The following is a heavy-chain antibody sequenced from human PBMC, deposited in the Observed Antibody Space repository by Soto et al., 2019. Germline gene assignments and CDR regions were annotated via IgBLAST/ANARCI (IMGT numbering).Heavy chain of an antibody. V-gene: IGHV3-9*01. CDR3: AKDEYSWRGYGMDV. D-gene: IGHD5-12*01. CDR1: GFTFDYYA. J-gene: IGHJ6*02. CDR2: ISWNSGNI. Sequence: GGSLRLSCAASGFTFDYYAMHWVRQAPGKGLEWVSGISWNSGNIGYADSVKGRFTISRDNAKNSLDLQMNSLRPEDTALYYCAKDEYSWRGYGMDVWGQGTTVTVSS.